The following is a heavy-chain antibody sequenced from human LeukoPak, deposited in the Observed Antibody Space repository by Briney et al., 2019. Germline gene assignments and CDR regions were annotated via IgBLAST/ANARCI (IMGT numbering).Heavy chain of an antibody. D-gene: IGHD3-10*01. CDR2: ISSSSSYI. CDR3: ARDPGYYGSGSYSNDAFDI. J-gene: IGHJ3*02. CDR1: GFTFSSYS. Sequence: PGGSLRLSCAASGFTFSSYSMNWVRQAPGKGLEWVSSISSSSSYIYYADSVKGRFTISRDNAKNSLYLQMNSLRAEDTAVYYCARDPGYYGSGSYSNDAFDIWGQGTIVTVSS. V-gene: IGHV3-21*01.